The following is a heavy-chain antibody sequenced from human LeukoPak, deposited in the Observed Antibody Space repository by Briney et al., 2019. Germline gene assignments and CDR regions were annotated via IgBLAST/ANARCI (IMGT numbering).Heavy chain of an antibody. Sequence: PSETLSLTCTVSGGSISSSSYYWGWIRQPPGKGLEWIGSIYYSGSTYYNPSLKSRVTISVDTSKNQFSLKLSSVTAADTAVYYCARGILGYSSSWYGGEYFQHWGQGTLVTVSS. D-gene: IGHD6-13*01. V-gene: IGHV4-39*07. CDR1: GGSISSSSYY. CDR2: IYYSGST. CDR3: ARGILGYSSSWYGGEYFQH. J-gene: IGHJ1*01.